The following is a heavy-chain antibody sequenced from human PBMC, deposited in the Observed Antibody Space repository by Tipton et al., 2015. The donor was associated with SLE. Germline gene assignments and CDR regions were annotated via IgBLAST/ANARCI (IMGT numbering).Heavy chain of an antibody. Sequence: SLRLSCAASGFNFSDHLMHWVRQVPGKGLEWVSQISSSGITAYYADSVKGRFTISRDNAKNSLSLQMNSLRAEDTAVYYCARISSGSYCLDYWGQVTLVTVSS. CDR1: GFNFSDHL. J-gene: IGHJ4*02. CDR3: ARISSGSYCLDY. V-gene: IGHV3-11*04. D-gene: IGHD3-10*01. CDR2: ISSSGITA.